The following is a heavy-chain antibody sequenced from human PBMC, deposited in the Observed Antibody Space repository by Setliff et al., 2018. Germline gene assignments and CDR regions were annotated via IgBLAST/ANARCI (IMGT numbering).Heavy chain of an antibody. CDR3: ARDRRGYSYGSLGYYYYYMDV. CDR1: GGSISSYY. V-gene: IGHV4-4*07. J-gene: IGHJ6*03. CDR2: IYTSGST. Sequence: SETLSLTCTVSGGSISSYYWSWIRQPAGKGLEWIGRIYTSGSTNYNPSLESRVTMSVDTSKNQFSLKLSSVTAADTAVYYCARDRRGYSYGSLGYYYYYMDVWGNGTTVTVSS. D-gene: IGHD5-18*01.